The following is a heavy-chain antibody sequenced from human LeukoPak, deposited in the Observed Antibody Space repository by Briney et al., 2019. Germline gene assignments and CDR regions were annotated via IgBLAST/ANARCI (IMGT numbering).Heavy chain of an antibody. CDR3: ARDKDYFDSGGAFDI. D-gene: IGHD3-22*01. CDR2: IYYSGST. V-gene: IGHV4-59*01. CDR1: GGSISSYY. Sequence: PSETLSLTCTVSGGSISSYYWGWIRQPPGKGLEWIRYIYYSGSTNYNPSLKSRVTMSVDTSKNQFSLKLSSVTAADTAVYYCARDKDYFDSGGAFDIWGQGTMVTVFS. J-gene: IGHJ3*02.